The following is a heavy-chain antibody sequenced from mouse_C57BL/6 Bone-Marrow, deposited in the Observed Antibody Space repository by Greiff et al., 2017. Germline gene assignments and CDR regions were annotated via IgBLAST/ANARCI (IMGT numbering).Heavy chain of an antibody. CDR2: SDPENGDT. J-gene: IGHJ1*03. Sequence: EVQGVESGAELVRPGASVKLSCTASGFNIKDDYMHWVKQRPEQGLEWIGWSDPENGDTEYASKLQVKATITADPSYRNVYLRLSSLTSEDTAVYYCTLGYCDVWGTGTTVTVSS. CDR1: GFNIKDDY. CDR3: TLGYCDV. V-gene: IGHV14-4*01.